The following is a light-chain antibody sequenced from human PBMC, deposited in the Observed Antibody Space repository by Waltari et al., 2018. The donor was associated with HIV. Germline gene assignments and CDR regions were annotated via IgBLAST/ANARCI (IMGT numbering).Light chain of an antibody. CDR3: QQLNTYPPDT. V-gene: IGKV1-9*01. Sequence: DIQLTQSPSFLSPSVGDRVTITCRASEDINNVLGWYQQKPGVAPKLLIYAASTLEDEVPSRFSGSGSGTDFTLTISSLQPEDFATYFCQQLNTYPPDTFGPGTKLEI. J-gene: IGKJ2*01. CDR1: EDINNV. CDR2: AAS.